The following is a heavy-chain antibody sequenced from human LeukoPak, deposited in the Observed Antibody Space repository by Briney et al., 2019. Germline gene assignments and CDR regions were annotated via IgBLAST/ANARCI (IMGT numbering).Heavy chain of an antibody. V-gene: IGHV4-38-2*02. J-gene: IGHJ6*03. CDR1: GYSISSSYY. CDR3: ARGYYYYYMDV. CDR2: IYYSGST. Sequence: SETLSLTCTVSGYSISSSYYWGWIRQPPGKGLEWIGSIYYSGSTYYNPSLKSRVTISVDTSKNQFSLKLSSVTAADTAVYYCARGYYYYYMDVWGKGTTVTVSS.